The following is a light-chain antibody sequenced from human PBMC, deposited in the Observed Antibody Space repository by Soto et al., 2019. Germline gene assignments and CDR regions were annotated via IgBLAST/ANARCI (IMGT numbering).Light chain of an antibody. CDR3: QSYDSSLSGYV. J-gene: IGLJ1*01. V-gene: IGLV1-40*01. CDR1: SSNIGAGYD. Sequence: QSVLTQPPSVSGAPGQTVTISCTGSSSNIGAGYDVHWYQQLPGTAPKLLIYANTNRPSGVPDRFSGSKSGTSASLATIGLQAEDEADYYCQSYDSSLSGYVFGTGTQLTVL. CDR2: ANT.